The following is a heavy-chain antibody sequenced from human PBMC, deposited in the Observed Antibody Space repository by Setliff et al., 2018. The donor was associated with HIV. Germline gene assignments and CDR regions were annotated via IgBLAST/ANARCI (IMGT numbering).Heavy chain of an antibody. V-gene: IGHV1-69*05. CDR3: GTVRIAVPDDFDF. CDR2: VIPIFGAA. CDR1: GGTLNTFA. Sequence: SVKVSCKASGGTLNTFALSWVRQTPGQGLEWMGGVIPIFGAANYAQKFQARVTMTRDTSTSTVYMELSRLRSEDTAVYYCGTVRIAVPDDFDFWGQGTLVTVSS. D-gene: IGHD6-19*01. J-gene: IGHJ4*02.